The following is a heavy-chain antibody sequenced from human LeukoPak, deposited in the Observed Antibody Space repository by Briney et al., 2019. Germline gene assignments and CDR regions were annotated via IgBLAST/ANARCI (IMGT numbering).Heavy chain of an antibody. D-gene: IGHD5-18*01. J-gene: IGHJ4*02. CDR1: GYTFTSYG. V-gene: IGHV1-18*04. CDR3: AREDSYGFPCGDY. CDR2: ISAYNGNT. Sequence: ASVKASCKASGYTFTSYGISCVRQAPGQGLEWMGRISAYNGNTNYAQKLQGRVTMTTDTSTSTAYMELRSLRSDDTAVYYCAREDSYGFPCGDYWGQGTLVTVSS.